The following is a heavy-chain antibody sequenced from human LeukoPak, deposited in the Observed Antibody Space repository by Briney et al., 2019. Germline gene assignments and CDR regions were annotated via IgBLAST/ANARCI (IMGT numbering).Heavy chain of an antibody. J-gene: IGHJ4*02. CDR1: GFTFSSYA. D-gene: IGHD3-22*01. CDR2: ISYDGSNK. V-gene: IGHV3-30*04. CDR3: ARDRDTMIVVVTPDY. Sequence: PGRSLRLSCAASGFTFSSYAMHWVRQAPGKGLEWVAVISYDGSNKYYADSVKGRFTISRDNSKNTLYLQMSSLRAEDTAVYYCARDRDTMIVVVTPDYWGQGTLVTVSS.